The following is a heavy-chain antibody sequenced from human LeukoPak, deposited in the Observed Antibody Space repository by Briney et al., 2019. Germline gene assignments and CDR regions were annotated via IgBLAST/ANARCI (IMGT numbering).Heavy chain of an antibody. CDR3: ASQVVDYGSGSYYNHLLDY. Sequence: SETLSLTCTVSGGSISSYYWSWIRQPAGNGLEWIGRIYTSGSTNYNPSLKSRVTMSVDTSKNQFSLRLSSVTAADTAVYYCASQVVDYGSGSYYNHLLDYWGQGTLVTVSS. V-gene: IGHV4-4*07. CDR1: GGSISSYY. CDR2: IYTSGST. J-gene: IGHJ4*02. D-gene: IGHD3-10*01.